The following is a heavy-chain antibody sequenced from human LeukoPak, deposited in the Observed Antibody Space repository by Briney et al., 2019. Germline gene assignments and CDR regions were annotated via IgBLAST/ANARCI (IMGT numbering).Heavy chain of an antibody. CDR1: GGSISSYY. D-gene: IGHD3-10*01. CDR3: ASDYYGSGSYYNH. V-gene: IGHV4-59*01. Sequence: SETLSLTCTVSGGSISSYYWSWIRQPPGKGLEWIGYIYYSGSTNYNPSLKSRVTLSVDTSKNQFSLKLSSVTAADTAVYYCASDYYGSGSYYNHWGQGTLVTVSS. CDR2: IYYSGST. J-gene: IGHJ5*02.